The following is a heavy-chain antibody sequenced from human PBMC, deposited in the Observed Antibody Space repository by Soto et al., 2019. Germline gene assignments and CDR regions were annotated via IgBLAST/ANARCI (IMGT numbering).Heavy chain of an antibody. CDR2: ISGSGGST. CDR1: GFTFSSYA. CDR3: ANEITMVRGVRLSVDY. Sequence: PGGSLRLSCAASGFTFSSYAMSWVRQAPGKGLEWVSAISGSGGSTYYADSVKGRFTISRDNSKNTLYLQMNSLRAEDTAVYYCANEITMVRGVRLSVDYWGQGTLVTVSS. D-gene: IGHD3-10*01. J-gene: IGHJ4*02. V-gene: IGHV3-23*01.